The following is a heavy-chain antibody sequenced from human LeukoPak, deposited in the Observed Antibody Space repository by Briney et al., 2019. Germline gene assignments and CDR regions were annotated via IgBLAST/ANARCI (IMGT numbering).Heavy chain of an antibody. J-gene: IGHJ4*02. V-gene: IGHV1-18*01. D-gene: IGHD2-21*02. Sequence: ASVKVSCKASGYTFTSYDINWVRQATGQGLEWMGWMNPNSGNTNYAQKLQGRVTMTTDTSTSTAYMELRSLRSDDTAVYYCARAVVVTAIHDYWGQGTLVTVSS. CDR1: GYTFTSYD. CDR2: MNPNSGNT. CDR3: ARAVVVTAIHDY.